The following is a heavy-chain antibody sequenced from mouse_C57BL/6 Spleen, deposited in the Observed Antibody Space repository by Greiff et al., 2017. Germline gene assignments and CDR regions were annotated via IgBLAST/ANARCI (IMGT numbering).Heavy chain of an antibody. CDR3: ARPYYGSKGAMDY. D-gene: IGHD1-1*01. V-gene: IGHV5-6*01. CDR1: GFTFSSYG. Sequence: EVMLVESGGDLVKPGGSLKLSCAASGFTFSSYGMSWVRQTPDKRLEWVATISSGGSYTYYPDSVKGRFTISRDNAKNTLYLQMSSLKSEDTAMYYCARPYYGSKGAMDYWGQGTSVTVSS. CDR2: ISSGGSYT. J-gene: IGHJ4*01.